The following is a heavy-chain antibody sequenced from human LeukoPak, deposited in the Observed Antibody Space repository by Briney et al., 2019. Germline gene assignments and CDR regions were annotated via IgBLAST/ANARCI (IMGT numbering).Heavy chain of an antibody. CDR1: GFTFSSYA. D-gene: IGHD3-10*01. J-gene: IGHJ6*02. V-gene: IGHV3-23*01. CDR3: AKDLITTVRGSYYYYYGMDV. Sequence: PGRSLRLSCAASGFTFSSYAMSWVRQAPGKGLEWVSTISGSGGSTYYADSVKGRFTISSDNSKNTLYLQMHSLRAEDTAVYYCAKDLITTVRGSYYYYYGMDVWGQGTTVTVSS. CDR2: ISGSGGST.